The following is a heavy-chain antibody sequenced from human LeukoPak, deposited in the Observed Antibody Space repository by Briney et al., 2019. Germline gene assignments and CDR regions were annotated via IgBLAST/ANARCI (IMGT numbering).Heavy chain of an antibody. V-gene: IGHV3-48*03. CDR2: ISSSGSTI. CDR1: GFTFSSYE. D-gene: IGHD6-19*01. Sequence: PWGSLRLSCAASGFTFSSYEMNWVRQAPGKGLEWVSYISSSGSTIYYADSVKGRFTISRDNAKNSLYLQMNSLRAEDTAVYYCAGPIAVAGSSAFDIWGQGTMVTVSS. CDR3: AGPIAVAGSSAFDI. J-gene: IGHJ3*02.